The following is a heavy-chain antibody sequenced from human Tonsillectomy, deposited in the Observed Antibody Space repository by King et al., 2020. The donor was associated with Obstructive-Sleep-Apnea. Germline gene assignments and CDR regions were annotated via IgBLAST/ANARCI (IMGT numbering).Heavy chain of an antibody. Sequence: VQLVESGGGLVQPGGSLRLSCAASGFTFSRYWMHWVRQAPGKGLVWVSRINSDGNSTDYADSVKGRFTISRDNAKNTLYLQMNSLRAEDTALYYCHIASGVFDYWGQGTLVTVSS. J-gene: IGHJ4*02. CDR2: INSDGNST. CDR1: GFTFSRYW. V-gene: IGHV3-74*01. D-gene: IGHD2-15*01. CDR3: HIASGVFDY.